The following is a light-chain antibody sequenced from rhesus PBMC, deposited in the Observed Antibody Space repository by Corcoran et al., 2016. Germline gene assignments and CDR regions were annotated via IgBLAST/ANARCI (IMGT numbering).Light chain of an antibody. J-gene: IGKJ1*01. CDR3: HHSYGAPRT. V-gene: IGKV1-74*01. Sequence: DIQMTQSPSSLSASVGDRVTITPRTSENVNNCLHWYHQKQGRAPKLLLYKASTLQSGGPARFSGSGSGTDFTLTICSLQPEDYANYYCHHSYGAPRTFGQGTKVEI. CDR1: ENVNNC. CDR2: KAS.